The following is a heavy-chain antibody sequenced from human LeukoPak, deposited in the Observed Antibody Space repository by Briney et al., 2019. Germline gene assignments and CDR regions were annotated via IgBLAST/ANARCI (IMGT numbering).Heavy chain of an antibody. D-gene: IGHD2-2*01. Sequence: SETLSLTCAVYGGSFSGYYWSWIRQPPGKGLEWIGEINHSGSTNYNPSLKSRVTISVDTSKNQFSLKLSSVTAADTAVYYCARWLVVVPAALYYYYRMDVGGQGTTVTVSS. V-gene: IGHV4-34*01. CDR2: INHSGST. CDR1: GGSFSGYY. CDR3: ARWLVVVPAALYYYYRMDV. J-gene: IGHJ6*02.